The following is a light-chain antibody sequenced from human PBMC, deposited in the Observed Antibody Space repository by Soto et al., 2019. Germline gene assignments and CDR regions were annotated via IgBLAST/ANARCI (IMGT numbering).Light chain of an antibody. CDR1: YSNIGNNG. J-gene: IGLJ3*02. CDR3: AAWDDGLNGPV. V-gene: IGLV1-36*01. CDR2: YDD. Sequence: QLVLTQPPSVSEAPRQRVTISCSGSYSNIGNNGVNWYQQLPGKAPKLLIYYDDLLPSGISDRFSGSKSGTSASLAISGLQSDDEADYYCAAWDDGLNGPVFGGGTQLTVL.